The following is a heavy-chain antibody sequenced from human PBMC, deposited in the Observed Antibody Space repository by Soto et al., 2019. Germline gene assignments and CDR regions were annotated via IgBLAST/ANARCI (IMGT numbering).Heavy chain of an antibody. CDR3: ARAPRYDFWSGYPLWYYGMDV. J-gene: IGHJ6*02. D-gene: IGHD3-3*01. Sequence: ASVKVSCKASGYTFTSYGISWVRQAPGQRLEWMGWISAYNGNTNYAQKLQGRVTMTTDTSTSTAYMELRSLRSDDTAVYYCARAPRYDFWSGYPLWYYGMDVWGQGTTVTVSS. CDR2: ISAYNGNT. V-gene: IGHV1-18*01. CDR1: GYTFTSYG.